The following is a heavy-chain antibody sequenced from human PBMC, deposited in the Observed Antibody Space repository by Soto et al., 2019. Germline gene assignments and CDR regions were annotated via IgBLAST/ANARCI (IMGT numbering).Heavy chain of an antibody. Sequence: SVKVSCKASGFSFTGYYIHRLRQAPGQGLEWMGWINAHSGGTEYAQKFQGRVTLTRDTSIATAYLTLTSLTSDDTALYYCAKDLTRQLAYWLDPWGQGTQVTVSS. V-gene: IGHV1-2*02. J-gene: IGHJ5*02. CDR2: INAHSGGT. D-gene: IGHD6-6*01. CDR3: AKDLTRQLAYWLDP. CDR1: GFSFTGYY.